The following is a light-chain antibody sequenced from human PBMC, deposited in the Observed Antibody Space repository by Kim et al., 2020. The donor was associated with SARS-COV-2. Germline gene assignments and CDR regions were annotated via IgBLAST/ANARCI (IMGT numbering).Light chain of an antibody. Sequence: DVVMTQFPDSLAVSLGERATINCKSSQSLLYSSNNKIYLAWYQQKPGQPPKLLISWASTRESGVPDRFIGSGSGTDFTLTISSLQAEDVALYYCQQYYNTPPIFGQGTKLEI. CDR3: QQYYNTPPI. CDR1: QSLLYSSNNKIY. J-gene: IGKJ2*01. CDR2: WAS. V-gene: IGKV4-1*01.